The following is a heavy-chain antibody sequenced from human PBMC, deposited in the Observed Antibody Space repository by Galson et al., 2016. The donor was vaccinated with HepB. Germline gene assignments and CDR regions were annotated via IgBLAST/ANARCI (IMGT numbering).Heavy chain of an antibody. V-gene: IGHV1-18*01. CDR2: VSFNNARP. Sequence: SVKVSCKASGSAYTITWVRQAPGQGLEWMGWVSFNNARPSYSQKFQGRVTMTTDTSTTTAYMNLRSLRSDDTAIYYCARDKKGAMDVWGQGTTVTVSS. J-gene: IGHJ6*01. CDR1: GSAYT. CDR3: ARDKKGAMDV.